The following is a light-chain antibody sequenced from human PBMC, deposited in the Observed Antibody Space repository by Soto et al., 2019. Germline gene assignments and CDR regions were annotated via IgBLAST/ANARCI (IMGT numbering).Light chain of an antibody. CDR3: QQRDGWPIT. CDR2: GAS. J-gene: IGKJ5*01. CDR1: QSVDSY. V-gene: IGKV3-11*01. Sequence: EIVLTQSPASLSLSPGERATLSCRASQSVDSYLVWYQQKPGQAPRLLIFGASNRATGIPARFSGSGSGTDFTLTINSLEPDDFAVYYCQQRDGWPITFGQRTRLEI.